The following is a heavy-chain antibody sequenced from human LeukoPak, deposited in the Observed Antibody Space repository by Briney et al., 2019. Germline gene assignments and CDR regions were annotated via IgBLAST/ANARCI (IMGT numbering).Heavy chain of an antibody. D-gene: IGHD3-3*01. V-gene: IGHV1-18*01. CDR3: ARVAIFGVVVTKFNP. J-gene: IGHJ5*02. Sequence: ASVEVSCKASGYTFTSYGISWVRQAPGQGLEWMGWISAYNGNTNYAQKLQGRVTITTDTSTSTAYMELRSLRSDDTAVYYCARVAIFGVVVTKFNPWGQGTLVTVSS. CDR2: ISAYNGNT. CDR1: GYTFTSYG.